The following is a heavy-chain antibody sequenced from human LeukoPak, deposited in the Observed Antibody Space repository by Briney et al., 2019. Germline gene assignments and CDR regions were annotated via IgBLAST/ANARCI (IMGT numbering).Heavy chain of an antibody. CDR3: ARATKGRIMITFGDKYYYMDV. CDR1: GGSSSGYY. D-gene: IGHD3-16*01. Sequence: SETLSLTCAVYGGSSSGYYWSWMLQPPGKGLEWFGEISHSGSTDYTPSLTSRVTISVDTSTNQFSLTLSSVTAADTAVYYCARATKGRIMITFGDKYYYMDVWGKGTTVTVSS. CDR2: ISHSGST. J-gene: IGHJ6*03. V-gene: IGHV4-34*01.